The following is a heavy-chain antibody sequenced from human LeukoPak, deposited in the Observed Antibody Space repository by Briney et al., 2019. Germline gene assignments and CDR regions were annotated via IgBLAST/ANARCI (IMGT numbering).Heavy chain of an antibody. V-gene: IGHV1-2*02. CDR1: GYTFTGYY. J-gene: IGHJ5*02. Sequence: GASVKVSCKASGYTFTGYYMHWVRQAPGQGLEWMGWINPNSGGTSYAQKFQGRVTTTRDTSISTAYMELSRLRSDDTAVYYCARGPVYYGSGSYYNWFDPWGQGTLVTVSS. CDR2: INPNSGGT. CDR3: ARGPVYYGSGSYYNWFDP. D-gene: IGHD3-10*01.